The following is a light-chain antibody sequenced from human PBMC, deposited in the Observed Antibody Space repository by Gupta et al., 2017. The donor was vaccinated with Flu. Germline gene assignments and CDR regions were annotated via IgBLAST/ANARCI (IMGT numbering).Light chain of an antibody. J-gene: IGLJ3*02. V-gene: IGLV3-21*02. Sequence: RISGGGDNWGSQTGDWYQQKPGLAPGFVGNDDSDGPAGRPVRFSGCNSGNTGTLTTTLTISRVEAEDEADYYCQVWDSSTNQGVFGGGTKLTVL. CDR3: QVWDSSTNQGV. CDR1: NWGSQT. CDR2: DDS.